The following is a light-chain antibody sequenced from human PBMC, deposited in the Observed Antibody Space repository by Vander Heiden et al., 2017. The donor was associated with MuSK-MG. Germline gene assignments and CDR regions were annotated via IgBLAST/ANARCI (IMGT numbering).Light chain of an antibody. CDR3: QHDGHRPIT. CDR1: QAVSSAY. V-gene: IGKV3-20*01. CDR2: GAS. Sequence: EIVLAQSPGTLSLSLGARATLSCRASQAVSSAYLAWYQQRPGQPPRLLIYGASTRATGIPDRFSGNGSGTDFTLTITRREPEECAVYYCQHDGHRPITFGRGTKVDIK. J-gene: IGKJ4*01.